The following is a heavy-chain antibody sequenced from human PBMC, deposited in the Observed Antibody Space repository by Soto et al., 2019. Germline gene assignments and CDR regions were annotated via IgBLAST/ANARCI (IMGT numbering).Heavy chain of an antibody. Sequence: ASVKVSCKASGYTFTSYGISWVRQAPGQGLEWMGWISAYNGNTNYAQKLQGRVTMTTDTATSTAYMELRSLRSDDSAVYYFARVRGSVVVPAAYFDYWGQGTLVTVSS. CDR1: GYTFTSYG. CDR3: ARVRGSVVVPAAYFDY. D-gene: IGHD2-2*01. CDR2: ISAYNGNT. J-gene: IGHJ4*02. V-gene: IGHV1-18*01.